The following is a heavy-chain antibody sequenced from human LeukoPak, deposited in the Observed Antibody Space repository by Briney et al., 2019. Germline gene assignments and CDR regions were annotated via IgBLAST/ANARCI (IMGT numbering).Heavy chain of an antibody. D-gene: IGHD2-21*02. Sequence: GGSLRLSCAASGFTFSSYGMHWVRQAPGKGLEWVAVIWYDGSNKYYADSVKGRFTISRDNSKNTLYLQMNSLRAEDTAVYYCARDQHGDWGFGGTMDYWGQGTLVTVSS. CDR3: ARDQHGDWGFGGTMDY. CDR2: IWYDGSNK. J-gene: IGHJ4*02. CDR1: GFTFSSYG. V-gene: IGHV3-33*01.